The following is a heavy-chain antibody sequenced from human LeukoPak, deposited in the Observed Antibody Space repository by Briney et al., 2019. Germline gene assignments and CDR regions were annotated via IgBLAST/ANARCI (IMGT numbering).Heavy chain of an antibody. J-gene: IGHJ4*02. Sequence: PGGSLRLSCAASGFTFSSYSMNWVRQAPGKGLEWVSSISSSSSYIYYADSVRGRFTISRDNAKNSLYLQMNSLRAEDTAVYYCARDGVATFDYWGQGTLVTVSS. D-gene: IGHD5-12*01. CDR2: ISSSSSYI. CDR1: GFTFSSYS. CDR3: ARDGVATFDY. V-gene: IGHV3-21*01.